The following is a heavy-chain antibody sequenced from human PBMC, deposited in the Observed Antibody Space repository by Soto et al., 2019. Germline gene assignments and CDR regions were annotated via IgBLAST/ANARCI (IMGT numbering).Heavy chain of an antibody. V-gene: IGHV3-15*01. Sequence: EVQLVESGGGLVKPGGSLRLSCVGSGFTFSNAWMTWVRQAPGQGLEWVGRIKSRIDGETREYAAPVKDRFTIARDDSKNTVYLQVTGLKTEDTAIYYCTADVPTQGVGEFDYWGQGTLIAVSS. CDR2: IKSRIDGETR. D-gene: IGHD3-10*01. J-gene: IGHJ4*02. CDR1: GFTFSNAW. CDR3: TADVPTQGVGEFDY.